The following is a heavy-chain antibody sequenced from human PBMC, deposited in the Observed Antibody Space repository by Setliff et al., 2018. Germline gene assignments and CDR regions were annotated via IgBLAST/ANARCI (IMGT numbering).Heavy chain of an antibody. D-gene: IGHD5-18*01. V-gene: IGHV1-24*01. CDR1: GYAFTDNY. CDR2: FDPEDGET. Sequence: ASVKVSCKTSGYAFTDNYIHWVRQAPGKGLEWMGGFDPEDGETIYAQKFQGRVTMTEDTSTDTAYMELSSLRSEDTAVYYCATSVSWIQLVLYPQGHPEPFDYWGQGTMVTVS. CDR3: ATSVSWIQLVLYPQGHPEPFDY. J-gene: IGHJ4*03.